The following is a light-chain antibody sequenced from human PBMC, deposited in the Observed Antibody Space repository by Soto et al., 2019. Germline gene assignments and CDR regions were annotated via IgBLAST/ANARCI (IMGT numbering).Light chain of an antibody. J-gene: IGKJ4*01. CDR2: KAS. CDR3: QHYNNLPLT. Sequence: DIQMTQSPSILSASVGDRVTITCRASQSVSTWLAWFQQKPGKAPNVLIYKASRLESGVPSRFSGSGSGTEFTLTISNLQPDDFAVYYCQHYNNLPLTFGGGAKVEIK. V-gene: IGKV1-5*03. CDR1: QSVSTW.